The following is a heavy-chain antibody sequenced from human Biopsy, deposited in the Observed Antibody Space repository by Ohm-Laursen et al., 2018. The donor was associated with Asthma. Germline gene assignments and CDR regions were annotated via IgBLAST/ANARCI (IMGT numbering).Heavy chain of an antibody. V-gene: IGHV1-69*13. CDR3: ARDPHNSYLASLRTKFNYYYYGMDV. J-gene: IGHJ6*02. CDR1: GGTFSSYA. Sequence: SVKVSCKASGGTFSSYAISWVRQAPGQGLEWMGGIIPVFGTANYAQKFQGRVTITADESTSTAYMELSSLRSEDTAVYYCARDPHNSYLASLRTKFNYYYYGMDVWGQGTTVTVSS. CDR2: IIPVFGTA. D-gene: IGHD1-7*01.